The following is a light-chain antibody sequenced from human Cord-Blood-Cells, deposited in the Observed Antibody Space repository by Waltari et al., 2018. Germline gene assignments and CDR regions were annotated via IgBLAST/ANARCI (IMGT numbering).Light chain of an antibody. J-gene: IGKJ2*01. CDR2: AGS. V-gene: IGKV1-17*03. CDR1: QGISNY. CDR3: LQHNSYPYT. Sequence: DTQMTRSPSAMSASAGDRGTITCGASQGISNYLAWFQQKPGKVPKRLIYAGSSLQSRVPSKFSGSRARTEFTLTIRSLQPEDFATDYCLQHNSYPYTFGQGTKLEIK.